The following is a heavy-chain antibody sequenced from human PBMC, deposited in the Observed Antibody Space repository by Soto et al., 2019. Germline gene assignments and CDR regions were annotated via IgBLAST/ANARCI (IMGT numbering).Heavy chain of an antibody. Sequence: QVQLVQSGAEVKKPGASVKVSCKASGYTFTSYGISWVRQAPGQGLEWMGWISAYNGNTNYAQKLQGRVTMTTDTSTSTAYMELRSLRSDDTAVYYCARDXGTRYYDFWSGYYTAWFDPWGQGTLVTVSS. CDR1: GYTFTSYG. J-gene: IGHJ5*02. CDR3: ARDXGTRYYDFWSGYYTAWFDP. CDR2: ISAYNGNT. D-gene: IGHD3-3*01. V-gene: IGHV1-18*01.